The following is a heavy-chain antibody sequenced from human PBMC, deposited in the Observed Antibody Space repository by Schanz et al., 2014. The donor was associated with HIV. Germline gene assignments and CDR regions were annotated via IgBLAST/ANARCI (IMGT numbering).Heavy chain of an antibody. CDR3: ARDNAPYYYDNGGHYDRLFDY. J-gene: IGHJ4*02. CDR2: INHSGST. D-gene: IGHD3-22*01. Sequence: HVQLQQWGAGLLKPSETLSLTCAVYGGSFRGFYWSWIRQSPTKGLEWIGGINHSGSTNYNPSLQNRTTISLDTSKNQFSLGLSPVPAADTAVYYCARDNAPYYYDNGGHYDRLFDYWGQGTLVTVSS. CDR1: GGSFRGFY. V-gene: IGHV4-34*01.